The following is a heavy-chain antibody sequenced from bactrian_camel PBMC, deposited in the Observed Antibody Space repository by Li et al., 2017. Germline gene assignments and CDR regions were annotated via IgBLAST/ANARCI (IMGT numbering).Heavy chain of an antibody. J-gene: IGHJ6*01. CDR2: IATGSGNT. V-gene: IGHV3S40*01. CDR1: AYTLRPYC. Sequence: DVQLVESGGGSAQAGGSLRLSCEAYAYTLRPYCMGWFRQSPGKEREGVARIATGSGNTYYADSVKGRFTISQDNAKNTVYLQMNSLKPEDTAMYYCAARGPYCHTKLSVRDFTYWGQGTQVTVSS. CDR3: AARGPYCHTKLSVRDFTY. D-gene: IGHD2*01.